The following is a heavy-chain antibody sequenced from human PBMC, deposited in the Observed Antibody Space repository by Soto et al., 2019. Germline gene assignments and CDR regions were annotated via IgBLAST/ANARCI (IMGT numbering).Heavy chain of an antibody. CDR3: ARVSREYSSSSYRFDY. V-gene: IGHV1-8*01. Sequence: QVQLVQSGAEVKKPGASVKVSCKASGYTFTSYDINWVRQATGQGLEWMGWMNPNSGNTGYAQKFQGRVTMTRNTSISTAYMELRSLRSEDTAVYYCARVSREYSSSSYRFDYWGQGTLVTVSS. J-gene: IGHJ4*02. CDR1: GYTFTSYD. CDR2: MNPNSGNT. D-gene: IGHD6-6*01.